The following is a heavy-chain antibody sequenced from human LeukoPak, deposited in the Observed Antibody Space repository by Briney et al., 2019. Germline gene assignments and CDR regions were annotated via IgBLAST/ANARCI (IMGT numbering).Heavy chain of an antibody. J-gene: IGHJ4*02. CDR2: ISERGGST. CDR1: GITLSNYG. D-gene: IGHD1-7*01. Sequence: GGSLRLSCVVSGITLSNYGMSWVRQAPGKGLEWVSGISERGGSTNYADSVKGRFIISRDTSKNTVYLQMNSLRVEDTAVYYCAKEFGWNYRIDYWGQGTLVTVSS. CDR3: AKEFGWNYRIDY. V-gene: IGHV3-23*01.